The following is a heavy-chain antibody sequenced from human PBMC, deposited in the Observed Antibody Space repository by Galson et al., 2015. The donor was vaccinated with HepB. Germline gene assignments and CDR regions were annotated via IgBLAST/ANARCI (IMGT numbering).Heavy chain of an antibody. Sequence: QSGAEVKKPGESLKISCKGSGYSFSKHWVGWVRQMPGKGLEWMGMVYPGDSDTRYSPSFQGQVTISVDKSIRTAYLQWRSLKASDTAMYYCARRFYYDSSGPLYDAFDMWGQGTMVTVSS. D-gene: IGHD3-22*01. CDR1: GYSFSKHW. CDR2: VYPGDSDT. J-gene: IGHJ3*02. V-gene: IGHV5-51*01. CDR3: ARRFYYDSSGPLYDAFDM.